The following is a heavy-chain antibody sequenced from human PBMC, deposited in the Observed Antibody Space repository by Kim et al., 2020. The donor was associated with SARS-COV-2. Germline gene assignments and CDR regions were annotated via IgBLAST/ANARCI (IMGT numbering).Heavy chain of an antibody. D-gene: IGHD4-4*01. CDR3: ARDLGTYSGNSYFDY. CDR2: ISSSSTYM. Sequence: GGSLRLSCAASGFTFSSYSMNWVRQAPGKGLEWVSSISSSSTYMYDADSVKGRFTISRDNAKNSLYLQMNSLRAEDTAVYYCARDLGTYSGNSYFDYWGQGTLVTVSS. V-gene: IGHV3-21*01. J-gene: IGHJ4*02. CDR1: GFTFSSYS.